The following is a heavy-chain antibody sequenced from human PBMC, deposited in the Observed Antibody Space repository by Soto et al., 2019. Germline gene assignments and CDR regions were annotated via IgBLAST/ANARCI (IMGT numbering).Heavy chain of an antibody. CDR1: GFTFSSYA. CDR3: ARRGSGSYCDY. CDR2: ISGSGGST. Sequence: EVQLLESGGGLVQPGGSLRLSCAASGFTFSSYAMRWVHQAPVKGLEWVSAISGSGGSTYYADSVKGRFTISRDNSKNTLYLQMNSLRAEDTAVYYCARRGSGSYCDYWGQGTLVTVSS. D-gene: IGHD1-26*01. J-gene: IGHJ4*02. V-gene: IGHV3-23*01.